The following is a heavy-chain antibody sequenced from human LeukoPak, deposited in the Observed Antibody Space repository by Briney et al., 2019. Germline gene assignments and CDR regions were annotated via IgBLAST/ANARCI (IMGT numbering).Heavy chain of an antibody. CDR1: GYTFTSYG. V-gene: IGHV1-18*01. CDR2: ISAYNGNT. Sequence: ASVNVSCKASGYTFTSYGFNWLRQAPGQGLAWMGWISAYNGNTNYAQMLQGRVTMTADTSTSTAYMDLRRLRSDDTAVYYCARDYCSSTSCSLPPRSPGDDFWGQGTLVTVSS. J-gene: IGHJ4*02. CDR3: ARDYCSSTSCSLPPRSPGDDF. D-gene: IGHD2-2*01.